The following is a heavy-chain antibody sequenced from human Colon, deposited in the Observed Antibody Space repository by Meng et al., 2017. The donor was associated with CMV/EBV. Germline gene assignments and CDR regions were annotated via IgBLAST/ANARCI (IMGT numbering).Heavy chain of an antibody. V-gene: IGHV3-7*01. CDR2: IKQDGSER. CDR3: ARGPPSPAYNFWSSNWFAP. D-gene: IGHD3-3*01. CDR1: GFTFDTYW. Sequence: GGSLRLSCAASGFTFDTYWMAWVRQAPGKGLEWVAIIKQDGSERYHVGSMKGRFTISRDNAEQSLCLQMNSLRVDDTAVYYCARGPPSPAYNFWSSNWFAPWGQGILVTVSS. J-gene: IGHJ5*02.